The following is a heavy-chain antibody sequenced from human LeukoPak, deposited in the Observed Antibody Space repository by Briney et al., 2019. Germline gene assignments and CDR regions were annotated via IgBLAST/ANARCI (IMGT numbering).Heavy chain of an antibody. CDR2: IYYSGST. Sequence: SETLSLTCTVSGGSISSYYWSWIRQPPGKGLEWIGYIYYSGSTNYTPSLKSRVTISVDTSKNQFSLKLSSVTAADTAVYYCARGHTNRGMDVWGQGTTVTVSS. CDR3: ARGHTNRGMDV. V-gene: IGHV4-59*01. CDR1: GGSISSYY. J-gene: IGHJ6*02.